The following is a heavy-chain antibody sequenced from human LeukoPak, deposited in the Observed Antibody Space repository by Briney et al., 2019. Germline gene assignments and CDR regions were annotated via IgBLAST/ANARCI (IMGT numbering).Heavy chain of an antibody. CDR1: GFTFSNYW. CDR2: INSDGSSR. V-gene: IGHV3-74*01. CDR3: ASASSHRIAAGGDY. Sequence: GGSLRLPCAASGFTFSNYWMHWVRQAPGKGLVWVSRINSDGSSRNYADSVKGRFTISRDNAKNTLYLQMNSLRAEDTAVYYCASASSHRIAAGGDYWGQGTLVTVSS. D-gene: IGHD6-13*01. J-gene: IGHJ4*02.